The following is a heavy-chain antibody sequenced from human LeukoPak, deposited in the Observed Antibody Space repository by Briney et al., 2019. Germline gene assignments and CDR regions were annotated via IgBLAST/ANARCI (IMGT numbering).Heavy chain of an antibody. V-gene: IGHV3-11*01. CDR3: ARDPIMIFGVVDY. CDR1: GFTFSDYY. CDR2: ISSSGSTI. Sequence: GGSLRLSCAASGFTFSDYYMSWIRQAPGKGLEWVSYISSSGSTIYYADSVKGRFTISRDNAKNSLYLQMNSLRAENTAVYYCARDPIMIFGVVDYWGQGTLVTVSS. J-gene: IGHJ4*02. D-gene: IGHD3-3*01.